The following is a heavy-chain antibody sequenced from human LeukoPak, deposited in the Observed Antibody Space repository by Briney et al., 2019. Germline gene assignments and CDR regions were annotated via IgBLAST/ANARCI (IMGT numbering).Heavy chain of an antibody. CDR3: AREGHYYVDFDY. Sequence: GGSLRLSCAASGFTFSSYAMHWVRQALGKGLEWVAVISYDGSNKYYADSVKGRFTISRDNSKNTLYLQMNSLRAEDTAVYYCAREGHYYVDFDYWGQGTLVTVSS. J-gene: IGHJ4*02. V-gene: IGHV3-30-3*01. CDR1: GFTFSSYA. CDR2: ISYDGSNK. D-gene: IGHD3-10*02.